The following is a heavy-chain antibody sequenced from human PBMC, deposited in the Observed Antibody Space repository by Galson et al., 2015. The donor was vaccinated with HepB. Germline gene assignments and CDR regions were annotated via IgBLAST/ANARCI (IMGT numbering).Heavy chain of an antibody. J-gene: IGHJ6*02. D-gene: IGHD2-15*01. CDR2: ISAYNGDT. Sequence: SVKVSCKASGYTFTNHGISWVRQAPGQGPEWMGWISAYNGDTKYTQMFQGRVTLTTDTSTSTAYMELTSLRSDDTAVYFCARDRILVVPTFTPRYYYFGVDVWGQGTTVTVSS. V-gene: IGHV1-18*04. CDR3: ARDRILVVPTFTPRYYYFGVDV. CDR1: GYTFTNHG.